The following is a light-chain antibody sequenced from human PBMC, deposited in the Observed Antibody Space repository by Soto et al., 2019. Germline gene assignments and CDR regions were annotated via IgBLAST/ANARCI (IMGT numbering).Light chain of an antibody. CDR3: QQYNSNPLT. J-gene: IGKJ4*01. CDR2: GAS. CDR1: QGLNNF. Sequence: DIQMTQSPSSLSASVGDRVTITCRASQGLNNFLAWFQLKPGKAPKSLIYGASSLQSGVPSKFSGSGSGTDFTLTISSLQPEDFATYYCQQYNSNPLTFGGGTKVEIK. V-gene: IGKV1-16*02.